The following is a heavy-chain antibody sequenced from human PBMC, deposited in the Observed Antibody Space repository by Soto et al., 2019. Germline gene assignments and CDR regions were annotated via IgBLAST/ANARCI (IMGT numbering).Heavy chain of an antibody. CDR1: GFTFSSYA. J-gene: IGHJ4*02. Sequence: GGSLRLSCAASGFTFSSYAMSWVRQAPGKGLEWVSAISGSGGSTYYADSVKGRFTISRDNSKNTLYLQMNSLRAEDTAVYYCAKDCGSDYIWGSYDYWGQGTLVTVSS. CDR2: ISGSGGST. CDR3: AKDCGSDYIWGSYDY. V-gene: IGHV3-23*01. D-gene: IGHD3-16*01.